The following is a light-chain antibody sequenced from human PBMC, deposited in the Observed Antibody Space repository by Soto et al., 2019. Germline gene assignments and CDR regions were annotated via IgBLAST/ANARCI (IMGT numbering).Light chain of an antibody. CDR3: SSYTSSSLLYV. V-gene: IGLV2-14*01. CDR1: SSDVGGYNY. J-gene: IGLJ1*01. CDR2: EVS. Sequence: QSVLTQPASVSGSAGQSITISCAGTSSDVGGYNYVSWYQQHPGKAPKLMIYEVSNRPSGVSNRFSGSKSGNTASLTISGLQAEDEADYYCSSYTSSSLLYVFGTGTKVTVL.